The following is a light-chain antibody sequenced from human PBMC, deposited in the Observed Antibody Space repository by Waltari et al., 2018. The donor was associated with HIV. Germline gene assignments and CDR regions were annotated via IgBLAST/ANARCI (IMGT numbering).Light chain of an antibody. CDR1: QSVSSN. CDR3: QHHRT. V-gene: IGKV3-15*01. CDR2: GAS. J-gene: IGKJ1*01. Sequence: EIVLTQSPATLSLSPGERATLSCRASQSVSSNLAWYQQKPGQAPRLLIYGASTRATGIPARFSGSGSGTEFTLTISSLQSEDFAVYYCQHHRTFGQGTKVEIK.